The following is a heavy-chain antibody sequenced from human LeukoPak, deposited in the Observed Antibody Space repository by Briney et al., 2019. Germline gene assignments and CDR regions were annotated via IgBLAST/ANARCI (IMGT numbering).Heavy chain of an antibody. CDR3: AHRREGLRN. D-gene: IGHD1-26*01. J-gene: IGHJ4*02. Sequence: ESGPTLVNPTQTLTLTCTFSGFSLSTSGVGVGWIRQPPGKALEWLAIIYWNDDKLYSPSLKNRLTITKDTSKNQVVLTMTNMDPVDTATYYCAHRREGLRNWGQGTLVTVSS. CDR2: IYWNDDK. CDR1: GFSLSTSGVG. V-gene: IGHV2-5*01.